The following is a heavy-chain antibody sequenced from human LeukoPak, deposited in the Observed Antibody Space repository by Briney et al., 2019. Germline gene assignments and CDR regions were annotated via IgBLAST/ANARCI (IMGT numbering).Heavy chain of an antibody. CDR2: IYYSGST. CDR1: GGSISSSSYY. Sequence: SETLSLTCTVSGGSISSSSYYWGWIRQPPGKGLEWIGSIYYSGSTYYNPSLRSRVTISVDTSKNQFSLKLSSVTAADTAVYYCARQGAAAGSKLDYWGQGTLVTVSS. D-gene: IGHD6-13*01. J-gene: IGHJ4*02. CDR3: ARQGAAAGSKLDY. V-gene: IGHV4-39*01.